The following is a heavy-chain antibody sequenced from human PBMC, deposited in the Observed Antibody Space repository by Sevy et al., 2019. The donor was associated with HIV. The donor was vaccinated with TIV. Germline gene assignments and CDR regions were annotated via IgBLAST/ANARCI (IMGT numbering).Heavy chain of an antibody. D-gene: IGHD6-13*01. V-gene: IGHV3-13*01. Sequence: GSLRLSCAASGFTFSSYDMHWVRQATGKGLEWVSAIGTAGDTYYPGSVKGRFTISRENAKNSLYLQMNSLGAGDTAVYYCARGVGGRTAAGPDGMDVWGQGTTVTVSS. J-gene: IGHJ6*02. CDR3: ARGVGGRTAAGPDGMDV. CDR1: GFTFSSYD. CDR2: IGTAGDT.